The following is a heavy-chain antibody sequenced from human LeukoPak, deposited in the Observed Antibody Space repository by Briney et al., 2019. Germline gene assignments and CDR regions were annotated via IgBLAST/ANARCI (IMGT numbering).Heavy chain of an antibody. CDR2: ISTTSSFT. CDR1: GFTFSDHY. J-gene: IGHJ5*02. CDR3: ARAWGRWLAIDP. D-gene: IGHD6-19*01. Sequence: GGSLRLSCAASGFTFSDHYMSWIRQAPGKGLEWISYISTTSSFTNFADSVKGRFIISRDNSNNTLYLQMNGLRTEDTAMYYCARAWGRWLAIDPWGQGTLVTVSS. V-gene: IGHV3-11*05.